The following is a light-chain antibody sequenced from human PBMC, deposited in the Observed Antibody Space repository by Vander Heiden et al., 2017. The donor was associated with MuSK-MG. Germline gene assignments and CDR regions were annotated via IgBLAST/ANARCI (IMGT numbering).Light chain of an antibody. CDR1: QSVSSSY. CDR3: QQDGSSPCT. V-gene: IGKV3-20*01. CDR2: GAS. J-gene: IGKJ2*02. Sequence: EIVLTQSPGTLSLSPGERATLSCRASQSVSSSYLAWYQQKPGQAPRLLIYGASSRATGIPDRFSGSGSGTDFTLTIRILEPEDFAVYYCQQDGSSPCTFGQGTKMEIK.